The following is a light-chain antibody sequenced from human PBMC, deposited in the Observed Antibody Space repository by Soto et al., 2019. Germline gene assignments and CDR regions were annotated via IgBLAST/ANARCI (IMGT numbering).Light chain of an antibody. Sequence: EIVLTQSPCTLSLSPLERATLSCRASQSVSSSYLAWYQQKPGQAPRLLIYRTSNRATGIPARFSGSGSGTEFTLTISSLQSEDFAVYYCQQYDDWPPWTFGQGTKVDIK. CDR3: QQYDDWPPWT. J-gene: IGKJ1*01. CDR1: QSVSSSY. CDR2: RTS. V-gene: IGKV3-20*01.